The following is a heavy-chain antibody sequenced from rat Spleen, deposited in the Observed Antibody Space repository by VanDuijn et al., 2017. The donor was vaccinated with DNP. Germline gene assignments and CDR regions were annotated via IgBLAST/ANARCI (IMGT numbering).Heavy chain of an antibody. Sequence: EVQLQESGPGLVKPSQSLSLTCSVTGYSITSDYWAWIRKFPGNKMEWMGYIGYSGDTSFNPSLKSRISITRDTSKNQFFLQLNSVTTEDTATYYCARWNYGYWYFDFWGPGTMVTVSS. V-gene: IGHV3-1*01. D-gene: IGHD1-3*01. CDR2: IGYSGDT. J-gene: IGHJ1*01. CDR3: ARWNYGYWYFDF. CDR1: GYSITSDY.